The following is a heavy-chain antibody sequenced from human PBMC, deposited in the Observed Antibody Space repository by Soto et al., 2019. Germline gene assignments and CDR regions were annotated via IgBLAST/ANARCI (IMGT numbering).Heavy chain of an antibody. V-gene: IGHV4-31*03. CDR3: ARAASVVIARIVNGCIFDY. CDR1: GGSISSGGYY. J-gene: IGHJ4*02. D-gene: IGHD1-26*01. CDR2: IYYSGSA. Sequence: SGTLSLTCTVSGGSISSGGYYWSWIRQHPGKGLEWIGYIYYSGSAYYNPSLKSRVTISVDTSKNQFSLKLSSVTAADTAVYYCARAASVVIARIVNGCIFDYWGQGTLVTVSS.